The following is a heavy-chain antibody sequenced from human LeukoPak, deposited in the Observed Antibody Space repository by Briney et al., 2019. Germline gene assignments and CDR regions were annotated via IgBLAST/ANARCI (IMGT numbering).Heavy chain of an antibody. CDR3: AKDRRIAAAGLDY. Sequence: HSGGSLRLSCAASGFTFSSYAMSWVRQAPGKGLEWVAVISYDGSNKYYADSVKGRFTISRDNSKNTLYLQMNSLRAEDTAVYYCAKDRRIAAAGLDYWGQGTLVTVSS. D-gene: IGHD6-13*01. J-gene: IGHJ4*02. V-gene: IGHV3-30*18. CDR1: GFTFSSYA. CDR2: ISYDGSNK.